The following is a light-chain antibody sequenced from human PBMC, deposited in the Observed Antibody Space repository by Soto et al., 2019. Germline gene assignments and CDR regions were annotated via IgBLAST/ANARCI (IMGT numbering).Light chain of an antibody. CDR2: GAS. Sequence: EVVLTQSPATLSLSPGERATLSCRASENVRTFVDWYQQKPGQAPRLLIYGASNRATGIPARFSGSGSGTDFTLTISNLEPEDFAIYYCQQYKNWPRTFGQGTKVDIK. V-gene: IGKV3-11*01. CDR1: ENVRTF. J-gene: IGKJ1*01. CDR3: QQYKNWPRT.